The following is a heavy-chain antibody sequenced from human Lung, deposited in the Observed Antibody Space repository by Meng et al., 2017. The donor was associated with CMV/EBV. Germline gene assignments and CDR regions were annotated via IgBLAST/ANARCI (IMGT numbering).Heavy chain of an antibody. CDR2: INHSGST. CDR3: ARRGRATVGY. V-gene: IGHV4-34*01. CDR1: GGSFSGYY. D-gene: IGHD1-26*01. J-gene: IGHJ4*02. Sequence: GSLRLSCAVYGGSFSGYYWSWIRQPPGKGLEWIGEINHSGSTNYNPFLKSRVTISVDTSKNQFSLKLSAVTAADTAVYYCARRGRATVGYWGQGTLVTVSS.